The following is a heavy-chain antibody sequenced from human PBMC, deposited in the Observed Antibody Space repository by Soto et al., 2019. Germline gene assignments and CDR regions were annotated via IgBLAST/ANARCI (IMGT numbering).Heavy chain of an antibody. CDR3: AKARDQQWVRLPFDY. D-gene: IGHD6-19*01. V-gene: IGHV3-23*01. CDR2: FSATSENT. CDR1: GFSFSSYT. Sequence: EVQLLESGGGLVQPGGSLRLSCVGSGFSFSSYTMTWVRQAPGKGLEWVSSFSATSENTYYADSVRGRFTISRDNSKNTLFLQMNSLTAEDTAMYYCAKARDQQWVRLPFDYWGQGTLVIVS. J-gene: IGHJ4*02.